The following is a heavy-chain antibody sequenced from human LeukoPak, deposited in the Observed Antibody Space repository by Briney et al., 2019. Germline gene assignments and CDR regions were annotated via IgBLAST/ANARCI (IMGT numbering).Heavy chain of an antibody. CDR1: GFTFSTYG. D-gene: IGHD1-26*01. V-gene: IGHV3-30*02. CDR3: AKPVVVGATTDY. J-gene: IGHJ4*02. CDR2: IRYDGSNK. Sequence: GGSLRLSCAASGFTFSTYGMHWVRRAPGKGLEWVAFIRYDGSNKYYADSVKGRFTISRDNSKNTLYLQMNSLRAEDTAVYYCAKPVVVGATTDYWGQGTLVTVSS.